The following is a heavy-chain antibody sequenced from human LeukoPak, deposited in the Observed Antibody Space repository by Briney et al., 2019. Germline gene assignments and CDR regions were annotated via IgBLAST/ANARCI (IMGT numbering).Heavy chain of an antibody. CDR1: GGSFSGYY. CDR2: INHSGST. D-gene: IGHD4-17*01. CDR3: ARAFYGGNFGKYFQH. V-gene: IGHV4-34*01. Sequence: PSETLSLTCAVYGGSFSGYYWSWIRQPPGKGLEWIGEINHSGSTNYNPSLKSRVTISVDTSKNQFSLKLSSVTAADTALYYCARAFYGGNFGKYFQHWGQGTLVTVSS. J-gene: IGHJ1*01.